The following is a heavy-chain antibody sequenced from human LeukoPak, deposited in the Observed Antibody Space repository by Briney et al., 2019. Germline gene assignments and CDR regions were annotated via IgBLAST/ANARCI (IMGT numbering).Heavy chain of an antibody. CDR3: ARDRVLLWFGESGMDV. D-gene: IGHD3-10*01. CDR2: IYYSGST. Sequence: SQTLSLTCIFPGGSISGGGYYWSWIRQHPGKGLGWIGYIYYSGSTYYNPSLKSRVTISVDTSKNQFSLKLSSVTAADTAVYYCARDRVLLWFGESGMDVWGQGTTVTVSS. J-gene: IGHJ6*02. CDR1: GGSISGGGYY. V-gene: IGHV4-31*03.